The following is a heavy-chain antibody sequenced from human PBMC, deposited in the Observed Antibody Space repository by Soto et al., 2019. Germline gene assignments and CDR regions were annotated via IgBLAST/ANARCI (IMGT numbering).Heavy chain of an antibody. CDR1: GYTFTNYG. V-gene: IGHV1-18*01. CDR2: INTSNDNK. J-gene: IGHJ5*02. D-gene: IGHD2-15*01. CDR3: ARDPGAASFDL. Sequence: VASVKVSCKASGYTFTNYGISWVRQAPGEGLEWVGWINTSNDNKLYAQKLQGRLTLTTDTSTSTAYMDLTTLRSDDTAVYFCARDPGAASFDLWAQGTLVTVSS.